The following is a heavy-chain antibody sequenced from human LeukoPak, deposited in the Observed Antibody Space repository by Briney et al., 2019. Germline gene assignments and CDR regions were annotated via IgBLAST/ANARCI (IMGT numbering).Heavy chain of an antibody. V-gene: IGHV3-21*01. CDR1: GFTFSSYS. D-gene: IGHD4-17*01. Sequence: GGSLILSCAASGFTFSSYSMNWVRQAPGKGLEWVSSISSSSSYIYYANSVKGRFTISRDNAKNSLYLQMNSLRAEDTAVYYCARHDGDYRHLYGVDVWGQGTTVTVSS. J-gene: IGHJ6*02. CDR2: ISSSSSYI. CDR3: ARHDGDYRHLYGVDV.